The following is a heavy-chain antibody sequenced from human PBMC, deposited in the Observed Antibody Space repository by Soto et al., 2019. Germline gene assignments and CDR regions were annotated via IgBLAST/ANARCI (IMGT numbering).Heavy chain of an antibody. J-gene: IGHJ4*02. CDR1: GFTFSSYA. CDR2: ISYDGSNK. D-gene: IGHD3-22*01. CDR3: ARVGPNYDSIGPTPNY. Sequence: QVQLVESGGGVVQPGRSLRLSCAASGFTFSSYAMHWVRQAPGKGLEWVAVISYDGSNKYYADSVKGRFTISRDNSKNTLYLQMNSLRAEDTAVYYCARVGPNYDSIGPTPNYWGQGTLVTVSS. V-gene: IGHV3-30-3*01.